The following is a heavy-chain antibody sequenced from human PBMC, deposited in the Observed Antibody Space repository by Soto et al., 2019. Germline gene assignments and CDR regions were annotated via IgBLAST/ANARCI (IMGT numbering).Heavy chain of an antibody. J-gene: IGHJ4*02. CDR3: ARLEGLATISYYFDF. CDR1: DDSINSDKYY. V-gene: IGHV4-39*01. CDR2: VYYRGNA. D-gene: IGHD3-9*01. Sequence: SETLSLTCSVSDDSINSDKYYWGWIRQPPGKGLEWIGSVYYRGNAYYNPSLQTRVTISLDKSKSQFSLKLNSVTAADSAVYSFARLEGLATISYYFDFWGPGALVTVSS.